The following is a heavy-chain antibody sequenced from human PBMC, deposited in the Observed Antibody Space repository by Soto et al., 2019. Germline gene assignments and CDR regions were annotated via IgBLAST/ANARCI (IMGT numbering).Heavy chain of an antibody. J-gene: IGHJ4*02. V-gene: IGHV4-39*01. CDR3: ARSHYTYGLLIED. CDR2: VSSTGST. D-gene: IGHD2-8*01. Sequence: PSETRSLTCSVSGAAITPTGHYWGWIRQPPGEGLPWIGTVSSTGSTFSHPSLTSRVFISVDTSKNKFSLRLTSVTAADTAVYYCARSHYTYGLLIEDWGPGIMVTV. CDR1: GAAITPTGHY.